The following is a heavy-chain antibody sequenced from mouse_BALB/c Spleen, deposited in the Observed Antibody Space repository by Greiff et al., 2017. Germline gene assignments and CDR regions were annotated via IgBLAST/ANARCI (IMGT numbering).Heavy chain of an antibody. Sequence: EVHLVESGGGLVKPGGSLKLSCAASGFTFSDYYMYWVRQTPEKRLEWVATISDGGSYTYYPDSVKGRFTISRDNAKNNLYLQMSSLKSEDTAMYYCARGNRYDDYFDYWGQGTTLTVSS. CDR1: GFTFSDYY. J-gene: IGHJ2*01. CDR3: ARGNRYDDYFDY. V-gene: IGHV5-4*02. D-gene: IGHD2-14*01. CDR2: ISDGGSYT.